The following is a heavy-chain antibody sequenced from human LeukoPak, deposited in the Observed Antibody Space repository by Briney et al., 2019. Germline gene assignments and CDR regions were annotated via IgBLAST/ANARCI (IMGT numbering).Heavy chain of an antibody. J-gene: IGHJ4*02. CDR2: INHSGST. V-gene: IGHV4-34*01. CDR1: GGSISSYY. CDR3: ARGRGNFWSGFRPHGYYFDY. Sequence: SETLSLTCTVSGGSISSYYWSWIRQPPGKGLEWIGEINHSGSTNYNPSLKSRVTISVDTSKNQFSLKLSSVTAADTAVYYCARGRGNFWSGFRPHGYYFDYWGQGTLVTVSS. D-gene: IGHD3-3*01.